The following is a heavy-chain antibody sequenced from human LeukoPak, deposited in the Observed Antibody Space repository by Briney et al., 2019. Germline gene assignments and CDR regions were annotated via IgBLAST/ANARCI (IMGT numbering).Heavy chain of an antibody. D-gene: IGHD2-2*03. J-gene: IGHJ3*02. Sequence: GRSLRLSCAASGFSLSNSGMRWVRQAPGKGLEWVSVIWYDESLKYYADSVKGRFTISRDSSRNTLYLQMNSLRAEDTAVYYCAKDYLDIVVIPAALDAFDIWGQGTMVTVSS. CDR1: GFSLSNSG. V-gene: IGHV3-33*06. CDR3: AKDYLDIVVIPAALDAFDI. CDR2: IWYDESLK.